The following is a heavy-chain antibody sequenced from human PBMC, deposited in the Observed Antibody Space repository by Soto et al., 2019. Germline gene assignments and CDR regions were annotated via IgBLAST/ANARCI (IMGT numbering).Heavy chain of an antibody. Sequence: PSETLSLTCTVSGGSISSYYWSWIRQPPGKGLEWIGYIYYSGSTNYNPSLKSRVTISVDTSKNQFSLKLSSVTAADTAVYYCAREGGKHTYYGPGSPIDYWGQGTLVTVSS. CDR1: GGSISSYY. CDR2: IYYSGST. V-gene: IGHV4-59*01. J-gene: IGHJ4*02. D-gene: IGHD3-10*01. CDR3: AREGGKHTYYGPGSPIDY.